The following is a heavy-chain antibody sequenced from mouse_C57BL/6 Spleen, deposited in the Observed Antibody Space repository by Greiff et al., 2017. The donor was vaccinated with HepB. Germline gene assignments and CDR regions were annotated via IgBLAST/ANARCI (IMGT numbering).Heavy chain of an antibody. Sequence: VQLKESGAELVRPGSSVKMSCKTSGYTFTSYGINWVKQRPGQGLEWIGYIYIGNGYTEYNEKFKGKATLTSDTSSSTAYMQLSSLTSEDSAIYFCARSGGDSSGYPWFAYWGQGTLVTVSA. CDR3: ARSGGDSSGYPWFAY. J-gene: IGHJ3*01. CDR1: GYTFTSYG. D-gene: IGHD3-2*02. CDR2: IYIGNGYT. V-gene: IGHV1-58*01.